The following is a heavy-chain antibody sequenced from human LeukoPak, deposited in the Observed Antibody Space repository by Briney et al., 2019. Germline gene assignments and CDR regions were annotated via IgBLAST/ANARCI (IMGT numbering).Heavy chain of an antibody. Sequence: SQTLSLTCTVSGGSISCGGYYWSWIRQHPGKGLEWIGYIYYSGSTYYNPSLKSRVTISVDTSKNQFSLKLSSVTAADTAVYYCARSPHEWEFGYWGQGTLVTVSS. CDR2: IYYSGST. J-gene: IGHJ4*02. V-gene: IGHV4-31*03. CDR3: ARSPHEWEFGY. D-gene: IGHD1-26*01. CDR1: GGSISCGGYY.